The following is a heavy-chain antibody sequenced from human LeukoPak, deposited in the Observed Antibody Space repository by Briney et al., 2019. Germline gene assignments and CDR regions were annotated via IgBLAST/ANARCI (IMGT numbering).Heavy chain of an antibody. CDR1: GYTFTSYA. CDR2: IDAGNGNT. J-gene: IGHJ4*02. V-gene: IGHV1-3*01. CDR3: ASGYSSGWYGY. Sequence: GASVKVSCKASGYTFTSYAMHWVRQAPGQRLEWMGWIDAGNGNTKYSQKFQGRVTITPDTSASTAYMELSSLRSEDTAVYYCASGYSSGWYGYWGQGTLVTVSS. D-gene: IGHD6-19*01.